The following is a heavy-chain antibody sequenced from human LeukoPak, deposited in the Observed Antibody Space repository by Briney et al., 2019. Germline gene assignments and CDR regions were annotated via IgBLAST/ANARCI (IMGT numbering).Heavy chain of an antibody. V-gene: IGHV1-2*02. CDR2: INPNSGGT. CDR3: ARGGANYYDSSGYYAFDP. D-gene: IGHD3-22*01. Sequence: GASVKVSCKASGYTFTGYYMHWVRQAPGQGLEWMGWINPNSGGTNYAQKFQGRVTMTRDTSISTAYMELSRLRSDDTAVYYCARGGANYYDSSGYYAFDPWGQGTLVTVSS. J-gene: IGHJ5*02. CDR1: GYTFTGYY.